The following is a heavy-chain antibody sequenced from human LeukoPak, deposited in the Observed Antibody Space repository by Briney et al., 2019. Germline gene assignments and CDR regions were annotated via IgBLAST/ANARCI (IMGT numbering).Heavy chain of an antibody. Sequence: SETLSLTCAVYGGSFSGYYWSWIRQPPGKGLEWIGEINHSGSTNYNPSLKSRVTISVDTSKNQFSLKLSSVTAADTAVYYCAREEQLDAFDIWGQGTMVTVSS. CDR2: INHSGST. D-gene: IGHD6-13*01. J-gene: IGHJ3*02. V-gene: IGHV4-34*01. CDR1: GGSFSGYY. CDR3: AREEQLDAFDI.